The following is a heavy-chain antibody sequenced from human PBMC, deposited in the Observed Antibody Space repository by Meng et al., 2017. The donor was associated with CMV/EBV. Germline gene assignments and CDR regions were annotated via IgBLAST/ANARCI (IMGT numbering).Heavy chain of an antibody. CDR1: GVSVRRGIYY. D-gene: IGHD7-27*01. CDR2: IYSSGST. J-gene: IGHJ2*01. V-gene: IGHV4-61*01. CDR3: ARPKTGRYWYFDL. Sequence: SGVSVRRGIYYWLWIPHPPGKGLEWIGYIYSSGSTNYHPSLKSRVTISVDTSKNQFSLKPSSVTAADTAVYYCARPKTGRYWYFDLWGRGTLVTVSS.